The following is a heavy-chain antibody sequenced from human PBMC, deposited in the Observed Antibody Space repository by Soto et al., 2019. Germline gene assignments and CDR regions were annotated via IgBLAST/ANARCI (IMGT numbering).Heavy chain of an antibody. D-gene: IGHD3-16*01. Sequence: QVQLVQSGAEVKKPGSSVKVSCKASGGTFSSYTISWVRQAPGQGLEWMGRIIPILGIAKYAQKFQGRVTITADKSTSTAYMELSSLRSEDTAVYYCANLDYDKRGLDPRGQGTLVTVSS. CDR1: GGTFSSYT. J-gene: IGHJ5*02. V-gene: IGHV1-69*02. CDR3: ANLDYDKRGLDP. CDR2: IIPILGIA.